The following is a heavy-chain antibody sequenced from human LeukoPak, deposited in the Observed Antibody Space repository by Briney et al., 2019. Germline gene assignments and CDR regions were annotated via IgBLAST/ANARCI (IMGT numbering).Heavy chain of an antibody. V-gene: IGHV4-61*02. CDR1: GGSISSGSYY. Sequence: SETLSLTCTVSGGSISSGSYYWSWIRQPAGKGLEWIGRIYTSGSTNYNPSLKSRVTISVDTSKNQFSLKLSSVTAADTAVYYCARAPYGSGSYYIVNWGQGTLVTVSS. CDR2: IYTSGST. J-gene: IGHJ4*02. D-gene: IGHD3-10*01. CDR3: ARAPYGSGSYYIVN.